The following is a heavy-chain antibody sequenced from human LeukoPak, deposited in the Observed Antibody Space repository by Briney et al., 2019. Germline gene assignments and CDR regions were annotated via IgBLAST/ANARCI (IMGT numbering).Heavy chain of an antibody. CDR3: ARGAGDGYNPDY. Sequence: GGSLRLSCAASGFTFSSYAMSWVRQAPGKGLEWVSVIYSGGSTYYADSVKGRFTISRDNSKNTLYLQMNSLRAEDTAVYYCARGAGDGYNPDYWGQGTLVTVSS. V-gene: IGHV3-53*01. CDR1: GFTFSSYA. J-gene: IGHJ4*02. CDR2: IYSGGST. D-gene: IGHD5-24*01.